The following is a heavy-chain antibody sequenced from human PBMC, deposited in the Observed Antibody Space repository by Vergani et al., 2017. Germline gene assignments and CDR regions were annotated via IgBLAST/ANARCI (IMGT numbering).Heavy chain of an antibody. J-gene: IGHJ4*02. CDR1: GVPISSYY. Sequence: QVQLQESGPGLVKPSQTLSLTCTVSGVPISSYYWSWIRQPPGKGLEWVGYIYYSGSTNYNPSLTSRVTISVDTSNNQFSLKLSSVTAADTAVYYCARHRREGGGYDLVFDYWGQGTLVTVSS. V-gene: IGHV4-59*08. CDR2: IYYSGST. D-gene: IGHD5-12*01. CDR3: ARHRREGGGYDLVFDY.